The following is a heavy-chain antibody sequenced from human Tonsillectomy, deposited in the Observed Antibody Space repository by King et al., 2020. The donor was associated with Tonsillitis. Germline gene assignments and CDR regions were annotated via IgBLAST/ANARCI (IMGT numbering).Heavy chain of an antibody. CDR2: IRYDGSNK. CDR3: AKEDYSSSWYVDY. D-gene: IGHD6-13*01. V-gene: IGHV3-30*02. Sequence: VQLVESGGGVVQPGGSLKLSCAASGFTFINYGMHWVRQAPGKGLEWVAFIRYDGSNKFYADSVKGRFTISRDNSKNTLYLQMNSLRVEDTAVYYCAKEDYSSSWYVDYWGQGTLVTVSS. J-gene: IGHJ4*02. CDR1: GFTFINYG.